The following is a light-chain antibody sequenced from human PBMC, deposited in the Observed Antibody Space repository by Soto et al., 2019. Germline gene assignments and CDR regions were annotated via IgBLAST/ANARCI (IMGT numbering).Light chain of an antibody. CDR3: QQYGSSRPWA. V-gene: IGKV3-20*01. CDR1: QSVSSYY. CDR2: GAS. J-gene: IGKJ1*01. Sequence: EIVLTQSPGTLSLSPRERATLSCRASQSVSSYYLAWYQQKPGQAPRLLIHGASNRATGVPDRFSGSGSGTDFTLTISRLEPEDFAVYYCQQYGSSRPWAFGQGTKVEI.